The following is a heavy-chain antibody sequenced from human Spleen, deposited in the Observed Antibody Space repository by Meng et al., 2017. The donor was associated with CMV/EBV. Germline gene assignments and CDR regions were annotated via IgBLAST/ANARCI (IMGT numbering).Heavy chain of an antibody. Sequence: ASVKVSCKASGYTFIGYYMHWVRQAPGQGLEWMGWINPETGDSNCAQKFQGRVTMTRDTFITTAYMEVSRLSSVTAADTAVYYCAREPFGYCSGGSCHQNYGMDVWGQGTTVTVSS. CDR3: AREPFGYCSGGSCHQNYGMDV. J-gene: IGHJ6*02. CDR2: INPETGDS. CDR1: GYTFIGYY. V-gene: IGHV1-2*02. D-gene: IGHD2-15*01.